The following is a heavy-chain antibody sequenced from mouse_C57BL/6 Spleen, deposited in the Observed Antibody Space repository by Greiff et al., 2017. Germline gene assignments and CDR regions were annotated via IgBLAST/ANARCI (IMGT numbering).Heavy chain of an antibody. J-gene: IGHJ4*01. CDR2: ISYDGSN. Sequence: EVKLMESGPGLVKPSQSLSLTCSVTGYSITSGYYWNWIRQFPGNKLEWMGYISYDGSNNYNPSLKNRISITRDTSKNQFFLKLNSVTTEDTATYYCAREDYYGRGAMDYWGQGTSVTVSS. CDR3: AREDYYGRGAMDY. CDR1: GYSITSGYY. V-gene: IGHV3-6*01. D-gene: IGHD1-1*01.